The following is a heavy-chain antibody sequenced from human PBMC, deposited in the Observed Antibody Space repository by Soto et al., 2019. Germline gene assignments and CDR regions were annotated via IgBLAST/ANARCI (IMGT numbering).Heavy chain of an antibody. D-gene: IGHD3-22*01. CDR1: GGTFSSSA. CDR3: AREGGYYDSRGYRLDHDAFDI. Sequence: SAKASCKASGGTFSSSAISWVRQAPGHRLEWMGGIIPIFGTANSAQKFQGRVTITADESTSTAYMELSSLRSEDTAVYYCAREGGYYDSRGYRLDHDAFDIWGQGTMVTASS. CDR2: IIPIFGTA. V-gene: IGHV1-69*13. J-gene: IGHJ3*02.